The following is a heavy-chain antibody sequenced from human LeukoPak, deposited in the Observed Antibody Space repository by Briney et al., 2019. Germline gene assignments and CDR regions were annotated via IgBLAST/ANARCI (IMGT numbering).Heavy chain of an antibody. V-gene: IGHV4-59*08. CDR2: ISYSGYT. D-gene: IGHD4-11*01. CDR3: ARHDYSNPRLDY. Sequence: NPSETLSLTCTVSDGSTSNYYWSWIRQPPGKGLEWIGYISYSGYTNYNPSLKSRVTMSVDTSKNNFSLRLSSVTAADTAVYYCARHDYSNPRLDYWGQGTLVTVSS. J-gene: IGHJ4*02. CDR1: DGSTSNYY.